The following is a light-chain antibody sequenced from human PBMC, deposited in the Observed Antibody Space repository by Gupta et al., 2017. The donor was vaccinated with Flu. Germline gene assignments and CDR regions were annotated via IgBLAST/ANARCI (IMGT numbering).Light chain of an antibody. CDR2: AKN. CDR3: NSRDSSGDHLV. Sequence: SSELTQDPAVSVALGQTVRITCQGDNPRSYYASWYQQKPGQAPVLVIYAKNNRPSGIPDRFSGSNSGNTASLTITGAQAVDEADYYCNSRDSSGDHLVFGTGTKVTVL. CDR1: NPRSYY. J-gene: IGLJ1*01. V-gene: IGLV3-19*01.